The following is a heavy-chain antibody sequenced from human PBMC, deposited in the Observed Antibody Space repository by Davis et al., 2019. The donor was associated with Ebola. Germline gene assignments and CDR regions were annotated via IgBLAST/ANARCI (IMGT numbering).Heavy chain of an antibody. D-gene: IGHD3-10*01. Sequence: AASVQVSCKASGYTFTSYDINWVRQATGQGLEWMGWMNPNSGNTCYAQKFQGRVTMTRNTSISTAYMELSSLRSEDTAVYYCARVRYYYGSGMRGYYYGMDVWGQGTTVTVSS. CDR3: ARVRYYYGSGMRGYYYGMDV. CDR2: MNPNSGNT. J-gene: IGHJ6*02. CDR1: GYTFTSYD. V-gene: IGHV1-8*01.